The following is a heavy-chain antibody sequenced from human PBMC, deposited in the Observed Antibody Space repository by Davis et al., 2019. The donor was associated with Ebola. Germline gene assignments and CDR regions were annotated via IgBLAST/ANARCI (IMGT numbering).Heavy chain of an antibody. V-gene: IGHV3-7*01. Sequence: GESLKISCAASGFTFSSYWMSWVRQAPGKGLEWVANIKQDGSGKYYVDSVKGRFTISRDNAKNSLYLQMNSLRAEDTAVYYCAREVLWFGELTHDAFDIWGQGTMVTVSS. J-gene: IGHJ3*02. CDR3: AREVLWFGELTHDAFDI. CDR2: IKQDGSGK. CDR1: GFTFSSYW. D-gene: IGHD3-10*01.